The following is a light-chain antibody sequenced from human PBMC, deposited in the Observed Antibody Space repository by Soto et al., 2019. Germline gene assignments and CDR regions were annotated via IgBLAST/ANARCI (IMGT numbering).Light chain of an antibody. Sequence: PGDRATLSCRASQRVSSYLAWYQQKPGQAPRLLIYDASNRATGIPARFSGSGSGTDFTLTISSLEPEDFAVYYCQQRRGTFGGGTKVEIK. CDR2: DAS. CDR3: QQRRGT. CDR1: QRVSSY. V-gene: IGKV3-11*01. J-gene: IGKJ4*02.